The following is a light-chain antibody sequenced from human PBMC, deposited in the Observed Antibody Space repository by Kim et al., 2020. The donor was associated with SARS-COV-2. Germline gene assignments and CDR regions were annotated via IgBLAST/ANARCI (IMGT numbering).Light chain of an antibody. V-gene: IGKV1-27*01. J-gene: IGKJ1*01. CDR3: QKYNSAPRT. CDR1: QGISNY. Sequence: ASVGDRVTITCRVSQGISNYLAWYQQKPGKVPKLLIYAASALQSGVPSRFSGSGSGTDFTLTISSLQPEDVATYYCQKYNSAPRTFGQGTKVDIK. CDR2: AAS.